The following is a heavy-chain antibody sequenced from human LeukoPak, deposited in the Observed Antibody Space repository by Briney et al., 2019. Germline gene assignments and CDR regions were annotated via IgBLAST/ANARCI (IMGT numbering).Heavy chain of an antibody. CDR2: IYYSGST. D-gene: IGHD3-10*01. V-gene: IGHV4-59*01. J-gene: IGHJ4*02. CDR1: GGSISSYY. CDR3: ARERLGDYSSGSYYKRGRGGLFDY. Sequence: SETLSLTCTVSGGSISSYYWSWIRQPPGKGLEWIGYIYYSGSTNYNPSLKSRVTISVDTSKNQFSLKLSSVTAADTAVYYCARERLGDYSSGSYYKRGRGGLFDYWGQGTLVTVSS.